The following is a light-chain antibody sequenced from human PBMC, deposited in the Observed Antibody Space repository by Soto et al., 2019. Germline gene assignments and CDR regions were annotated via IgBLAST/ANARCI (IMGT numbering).Light chain of an antibody. CDR2: RNN. V-gene: IGLV1-47*01. Sequence: QAVLTQPPSASGTPGQRVTISCSGSSSNIGSNYVYWYQQLPGTAPKLLIYRNNQRPSGVPDRFSGSKSGTSASLAISGLRSEDEADYYSAAWDDSLSGRGVFGTGTKLTVL. CDR1: SSNIGSNY. J-gene: IGLJ1*01. CDR3: AAWDDSLSGRGV.